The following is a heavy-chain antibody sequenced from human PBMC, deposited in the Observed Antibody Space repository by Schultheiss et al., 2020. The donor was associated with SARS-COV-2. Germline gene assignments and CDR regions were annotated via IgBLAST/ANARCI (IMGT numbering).Heavy chain of an antibody. CDR3: ARPTKTYYYDSSGYYDY. V-gene: IGHV3-30*19. Sequence: GGSLRLSCAASGFTFSSYGMHWVRQAPGKGLEWVAVISYDGSNKYYADSVKGRFTISRDNSKNTLYLQMNILRAEDTAVYYCARPTKTYYYDSSGYYDYWGQGTLVTVSS. D-gene: IGHD3-22*01. CDR1: GFTFSSYG. CDR2: ISYDGSNK. J-gene: IGHJ4*02.